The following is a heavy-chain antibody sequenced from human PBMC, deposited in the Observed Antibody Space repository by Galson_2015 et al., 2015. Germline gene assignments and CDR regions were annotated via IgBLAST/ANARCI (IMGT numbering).Heavy chain of an antibody. Sequence: ALRLSCALSGFTFQNFAMTWVRQSPGKGLEWVAITSSGGGASYYADSVKGRFHIFRDHSRNALYLQMNSLRGEDSAVYYCARALRAGAARPGPFDSWGQGTLVTVSS. CDR1: GFTFQNFA. CDR2: TSSGGGAS. CDR3: ARALRAGAARPGPFDS. J-gene: IGHJ4*02. D-gene: IGHD6-6*01. V-gene: IGHV3-23*01.